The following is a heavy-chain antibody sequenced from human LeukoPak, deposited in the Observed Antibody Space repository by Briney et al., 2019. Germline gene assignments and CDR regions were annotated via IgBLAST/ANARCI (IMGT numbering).Heavy chain of an antibody. D-gene: IGHD1-26*01. J-gene: IGHJ6*03. CDR1: GGSISSSSYY. V-gene: IGHV4-39*07. Sequence: SETLSLTCTVSGGSISSSSYYWGWIRQPPGKGLEWIGSIYYSGSTYYNPSLKSRVTISVDTSKNQFSLKLSSVTAADTAVYYCARDYRWELLSPLSYYYYMDVWGKGTTVTVSS. CDR3: ARDYRWELLSPLSYYYYMDV. CDR2: IYYSGST.